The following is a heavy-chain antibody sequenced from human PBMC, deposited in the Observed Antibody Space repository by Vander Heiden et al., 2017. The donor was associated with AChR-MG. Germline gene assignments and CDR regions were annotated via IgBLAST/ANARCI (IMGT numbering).Heavy chain of an antibody. CDR2: ISGSGGST. CDR3: AKRFNYGDYVVFGGGFDP. Sequence: EVQLLESGGGLVQPGGSLRLSCAASGFTFSSYAMSWVRQAPGKGLEWVSVISGSGGSTYYADSVKGRFTISRDNSKNTLYLQMNSLRAEDTAVYYCAKRFNYGDYVVFGGGFDPWGQGTLVTVSS. J-gene: IGHJ5*02. D-gene: IGHD4-17*01. V-gene: IGHV3-23*01. CDR1: GFTFSSYA.